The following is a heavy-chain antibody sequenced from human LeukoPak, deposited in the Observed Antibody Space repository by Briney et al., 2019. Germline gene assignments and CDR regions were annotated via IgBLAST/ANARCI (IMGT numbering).Heavy chain of an antibody. V-gene: IGHV1-2*02. CDR2: INPNSGGT. D-gene: IGHD3-22*01. Sequence: ASVKVSCKASGYTFNGSYMHWVRQAPGQGLEWMGWINPNSGGTNYAQKFQGRVTMTRDTSISTAYMELSRLRSDDTAVYFCARVPLDYYDSRGRDSWGQGTLVTVSS. CDR3: ARVPLDYYDSRGRDS. CDR1: GYTFNGSY. J-gene: IGHJ4*02.